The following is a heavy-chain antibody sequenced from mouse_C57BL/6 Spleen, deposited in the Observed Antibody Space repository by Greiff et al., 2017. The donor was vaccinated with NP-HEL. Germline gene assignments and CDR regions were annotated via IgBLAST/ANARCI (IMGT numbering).Heavy chain of an antibody. CDR1: GYTFTDYE. V-gene: IGHV1-15*01. CDR2: IDPETGGT. D-gene: IGHD1-1*01. J-gene: IGHJ4*01. Sequence: QVHVKQSGAELVRPGASVTLSCKASGYTFTDYEMHWVKQTPVHGLEWIGAIDPETGGTAYNQKFKGKAILTADKSSSTAYMELRSLTSEDSAVYYCTPTVVEDYAMDYWGQRTSVTVSS. CDR3: TPTVVEDYAMDY.